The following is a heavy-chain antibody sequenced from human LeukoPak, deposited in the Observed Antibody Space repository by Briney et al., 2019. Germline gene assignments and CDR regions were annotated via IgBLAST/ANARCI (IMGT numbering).Heavy chain of an antibody. J-gene: IGHJ6*03. CDR3: ARAKIAAAGAYYYYYMDV. D-gene: IGHD6-13*01. V-gene: IGHV1-8*03. CDR1: GYTFTSYD. Sequence: ASVKVSCKASGYTFTSYDINWVRQAPGQGLEWMGWMNPNSGNTGYAQKFQGRVTITRNTSISTAYMELSSLRSEDTAVYYCARAKIAAAGAYYYYYMDVWGKGTTVTVSS. CDR2: MNPNSGNT.